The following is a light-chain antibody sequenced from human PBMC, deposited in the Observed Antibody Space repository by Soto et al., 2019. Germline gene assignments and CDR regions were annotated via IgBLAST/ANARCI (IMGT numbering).Light chain of an antibody. Sequence: DILMSQSPESLAVSLGERATINCQSSQSVFYSSNSKNYLAWYQQKPGQPPKLLIYWASTRDPGVPDRFSGSGSGTDFTLTISSLQAEDVAVYYCQQYYSTPRTFGQGTKVDIK. J-gene: IGKJ1*01. CDR2: WAS. CDR3: QQYYSTPRT. CDR1: QSVFYSSNSKNY. V-gene: IGKV4-1*01.